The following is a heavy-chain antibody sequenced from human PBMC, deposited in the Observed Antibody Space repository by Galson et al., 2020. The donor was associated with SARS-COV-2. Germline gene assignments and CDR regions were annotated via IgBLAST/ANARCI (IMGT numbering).Heavy chain of an antibody. CDR1: GFSLSTSGMC. V-gene: IGHV2-70*01. Sequence: SGPTLVKPTQTLTLTCPFSGFSLSTSGMCVSWIRQPPGKALEWLALIDWDDDKYYSTSLKTRLTISKDTSKNQVVLTMTNMDPVDTATYYCARMYYDILTGYYAFDYWGQGTLVTVSS. D-gene: IGHD3-9*01. J-gene: IGHJ4*02. CDR3: ARMYYDILTGYYAFDY. CDR2: IDWDDDK.